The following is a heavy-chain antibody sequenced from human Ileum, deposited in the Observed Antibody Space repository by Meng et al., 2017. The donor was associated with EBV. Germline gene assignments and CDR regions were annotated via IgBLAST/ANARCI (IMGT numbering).Heavy chain of an antibody. D-gene: IGHD5-18*01. CDR2: IFHSGST. CDR1: GGSISSSHW. Sequence: QWQLQGGAHGLGRPWGTVSLTCVCAGGSISSSHWWSWVRQPPGKGLEWIGEIFHSGSTNYNPSLKSRVTVSVDKSKNQFSLNLNSVTAADTALYYCAAHIGNNYGSYDYWGQGTLVTVSS. V-gene: IGHV4-4*02. CDR3: AAHIGNNYGSYDY. J-gene: IGHJ4*02.